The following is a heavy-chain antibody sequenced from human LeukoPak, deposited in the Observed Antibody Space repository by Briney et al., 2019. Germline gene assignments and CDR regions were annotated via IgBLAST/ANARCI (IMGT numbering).Heavy chain of an antibody. Sequence: PGGSLRLSCAASGFTFSSYWMSWVRQAPGKGLEWVANINEDGSKKYYVDSVKGRFTISRDNARNSLYLQMNSLRAEDTAVYYCARGRAVVGAATLYYIDYWGQGTLVTVSS. J-gene: IGHJ4*02. D-gene: IGHD2-15*01. CDR3: ARGRAVVGAATLYYIDY. CDR1: GFTFSSYW. V-gene: IGHV3-7*01. CDR2: INEDGSKK.